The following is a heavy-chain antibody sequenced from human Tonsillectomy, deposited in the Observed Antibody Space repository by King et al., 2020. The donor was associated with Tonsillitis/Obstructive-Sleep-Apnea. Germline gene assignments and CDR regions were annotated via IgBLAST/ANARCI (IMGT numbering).Heavy chain of an antibody. CDR2: MDPSDSYN. CDR1: GYSLTSYW. CDR3: ARHFSGTPEGCLDV. D-gene: IGHD3-3*02. V-gene: IGHV5-10-1*01. Sequence: QLVQSGAEVKKPGESLRISCKGSGYSLTSYWISWVRQMPGKGLEWMGAMDPSDSYNNYSPSSQGHVTISADKSISTAYLQWSSLKASDTAMYYCARHFSGTPEGCLDVWGQGTPVTVSS. J-gene: IGHJ6*02.